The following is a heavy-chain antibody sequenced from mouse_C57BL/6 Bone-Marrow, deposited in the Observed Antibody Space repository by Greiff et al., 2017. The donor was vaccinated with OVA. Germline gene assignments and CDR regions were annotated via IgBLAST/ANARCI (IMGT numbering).Heavy chain of an antibody. CDR3: TTRGFYYGSSYWYFDV. CDR2: ISSGGDYI. J-gene: IGHJ1*03. V-gene: IGHV5-9-1*02. Sequence: DVMLVESGEGLVKPGGSLKLSCAASGFTFSSYAMSWVRQTPEKRLEWVAYISSGGDYIYYADTVKGRFTISRDNARNTLYLQMSSLKSEDTAMYYCTTRGFYYGSSYWYFDVWGTGTTVTVSS. CDR1: GFTFSSYA. D-gene: IGHD1-1*01.